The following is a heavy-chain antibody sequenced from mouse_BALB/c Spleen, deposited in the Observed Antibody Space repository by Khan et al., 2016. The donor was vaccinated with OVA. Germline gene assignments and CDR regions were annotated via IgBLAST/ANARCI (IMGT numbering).Heavy chain of an antibody. CDR2: IDPFNGGT. CDR3: ARGAFGY. Sequence: VQLKQSGPELMKPGASVNISCKASGYSFTSYYIHWVKQSHGKSLEWIGYIDPFNGGTDYNQKFKGKATWNVDKSSSTAYMHLSSLTSEDSAVYYCARGAFGYWGQGTLVTVSA. J-gene: IGHJ3*01. CDR1: GYSFTSYY. V-gene: IGHV1S135*01.